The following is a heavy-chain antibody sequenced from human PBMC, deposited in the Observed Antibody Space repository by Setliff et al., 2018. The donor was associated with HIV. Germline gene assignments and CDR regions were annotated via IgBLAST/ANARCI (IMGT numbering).Heavy chain of an antibody. CDR3: ARGGYYTSGTWFDP. Sequence: ASVKVSCKASGYTFTGHYIHWVRQAPGQGLEWMGWIDPNSGDTGIALKFPGRVTMTRDTSTSTTYLELDRLTYDDTAIYYCARGGYYTSGTWFDPWGQGTLVTVSS. D-gene: IGHD3-10*01. CDR2: IDPNSGDT. CDR1: GYTFTGHY. J-gene: IGHJ5*02. V-gene: IGHV1-2*02.